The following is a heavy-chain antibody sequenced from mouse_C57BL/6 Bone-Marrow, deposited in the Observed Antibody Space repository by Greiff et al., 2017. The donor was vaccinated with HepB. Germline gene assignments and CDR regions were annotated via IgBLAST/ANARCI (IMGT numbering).Heavy chain of an antibody. J-gene: IGHJ4*01. CDR1: GYTFTSYW. D-gene: IGHD2-4*01. CDR3: ARPRLRRGDAMDY. CDR2: IDPSDSYT. Sequence: QVQLQQPGAELVKPGASVKLSCKASGYTFTSYWMQWVKQRPGQGLEWIGEIDPSDSYTNYNQKFKGKATLTVDTSSSTAYMQLSSLTSEDSAVYHCARPRLRRGDAMDYWGQGTSVTVSS. V-gene: IGHV1-50*01.